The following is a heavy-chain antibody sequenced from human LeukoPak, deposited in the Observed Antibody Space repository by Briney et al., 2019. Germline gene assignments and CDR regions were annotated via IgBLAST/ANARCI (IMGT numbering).Heavy chain of an antibody. V-gene: IGHV3-66*02. J-gene: IGHJ4*02. CDR3: AIGGLTTIDY. D-gene: IGHD2-21*02. CDR2: INSGGTP. CDR1: GFTFSSYS. Sequence: GGSLRLSCAASGFTFSSYSMSWVRQAPGKGLEWVSAINSGGTPYYADSVQGRFTLSRDNSRNTLFLQMNSLRVEDTAVYYCAIGGLTTIDYWGQGTLVAVSS.